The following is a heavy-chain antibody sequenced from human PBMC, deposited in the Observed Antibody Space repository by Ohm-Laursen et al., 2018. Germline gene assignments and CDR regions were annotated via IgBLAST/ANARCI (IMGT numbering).Heavy chain of an antibody. Sequence: VASVKVSCNASGYTFTSYDINWVRQATGQGLEWMGWMNPNSGNTGYAQKFQGRVTMTRNTSISTAYMELSSLRSEDTAVYYCARVVISGSYYDYYYGMDVWGQGTTVTVSS. D-gene: IGHD3-10*01. V-gene: IGHV1-8*01. CDR2: MNPNSGNT. J-gene: IGHJ6*02. CDR1: GYTFTSYD. CDR3: ARVVISGSYYDYYYGMDV.